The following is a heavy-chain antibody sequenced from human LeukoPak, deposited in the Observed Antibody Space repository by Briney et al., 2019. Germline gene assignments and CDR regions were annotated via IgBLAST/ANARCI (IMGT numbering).Heavy chain of an antibody. CDR3: AKDRTTMIVVGYHDY. V-gene: IGHV3-30*18. J-gene: IGHJ4*02. Sequence: GGSLRLSCAASGFTFSSYGMHWVRQAPGKGLEWVAVISYDGSNKYYADSVKGRFTISRDNSKNTLYLQMNSLRAEDTAVYYCAKDRTTMIVVGYHDYWGQGTLVTVSS. D-gene: IGHD3-22*01. CDR1: GFTFSSYG. CDR2: ISYDGSNK.